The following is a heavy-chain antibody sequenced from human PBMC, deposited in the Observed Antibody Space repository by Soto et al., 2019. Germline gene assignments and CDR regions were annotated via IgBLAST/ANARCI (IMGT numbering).Heavy chain of an antibody. D-gene: IGHD2-2*02. CDR2: IYPGGGT. V-gene: IGHV3-66*01. CDR1: GFTVSSNY. Sequence: GGSLRFSCAASGFTVSSNYMNWVRQAPGRGLEWVSVIYPGGGTYYADSVKGRFAVSRDTSKNTLYLQMNSLRAEDTAVYYCARESYMDYWGQGTQVTVSS. J-gene: IGHJ4*02. CDR3: ARESYMDY.